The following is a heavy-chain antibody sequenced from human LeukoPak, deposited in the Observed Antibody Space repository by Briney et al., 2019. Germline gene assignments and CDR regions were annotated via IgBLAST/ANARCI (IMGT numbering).Heavy chain of an antibody. CDR3: AKGSYGGDYAFDS. V-gene: IGHV3-9*01. J-gene: IGHJ4*02. CDR2: ISWNSGSI. D-gene: IGHD2-21*02. CDR1: GFTFDDYA. Sequence: GRSLRLSCAASGFTFDDYAMHWVRQAPGKGLEWVSGISWNSGSIGYADSVKGRFTISRDNAKNSLYLQMNSLRAEDTALYYCAKGSYGGDYAFDSWGQGTLVTVSS.